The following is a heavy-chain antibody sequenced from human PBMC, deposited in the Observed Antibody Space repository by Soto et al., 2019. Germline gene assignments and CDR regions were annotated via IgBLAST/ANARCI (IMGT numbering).Heavy chain of an antibody. CDR3: AKGLGYCVSTTCSVDY. CDR2: ISFDGSNK. V-gene: IGHV3-30*04. J-gene: IGHJ4*02. D-gene: IGHD2-2*01. CDR1: GYTFTSYA. Sequence: SCKASGYTFTSYAMHWVRQAPGKGLEWVAVISFDGSNKYYADSVKGRVTISRDNSKNTLYLQMNSLRAEDTAVYYCAKGLGYCVSTTCSVDYWGQGTLVTVSS.